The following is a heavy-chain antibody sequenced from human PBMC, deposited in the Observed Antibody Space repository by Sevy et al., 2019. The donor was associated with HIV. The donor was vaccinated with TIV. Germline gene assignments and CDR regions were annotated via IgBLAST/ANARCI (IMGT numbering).Heavy chain of an antibody. J-gene: IGHJ5*01. V-gene: IGHV3-33*01. CDR3: ARDSARVIVPTAGFDS. D-gene: IGHD1-1*01. CDR2: IWYDGRTK. Sequence: GGSLRLSCSASGFTFRSFSMHWVRQAPGKGLEWVAAIWYDGRTKHYADSVKGRFTISRDNPKGILNLEMNSLRAEDTALYFCARDSARVIVPTAGFDSWGQGTVVTVSS. CDR1: GFTFRSFS.